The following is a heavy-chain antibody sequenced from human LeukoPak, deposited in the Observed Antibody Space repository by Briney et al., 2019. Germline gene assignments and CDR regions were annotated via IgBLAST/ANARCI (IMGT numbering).Heavy chain of an antibody. CDR1: GFTFSSYE. CDR2: ISSSGSTI. J-gene: IGHJ4*02. D-gene: IGHD5-18*01. V-gene: IGHV3-48*03. CDR3: ARGGYSYGSSRDYYFDY. Sequence: GGSLRLSCAASGFTFSSYEMNWVRQAPGKGLEWVSYISSSGSTIYYADSVKGRFTISRDNAKNSLYLQMNSLRSEDTAVYYCARGGYSYGSSRDYYFDYWGQGTLVTVSS.